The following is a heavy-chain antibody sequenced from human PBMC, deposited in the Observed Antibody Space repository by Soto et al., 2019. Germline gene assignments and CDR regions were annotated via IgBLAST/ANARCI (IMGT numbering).Heavy chain of an antibody. CDR3: ARDHSDPRVDYYYGMDV. V-gene: IGHV3-33*01. CDR2: IWYDGSNK. J-gene: IGHJ6*02. CDR1: GFTFSSYG. D-gene: IGHD2-21*02. Sequence: QVQLVESGGGVVQPGRSLRLSCAASGFTFSSYGMHWVRQAPGKGLEWVAVIWYDGSNKYYADSVKGRFTISRDNSKNTLYLQMNSLRAEDTAVYYCARDHSDPRVDYYYGMDVWGQGTTVPVSS.